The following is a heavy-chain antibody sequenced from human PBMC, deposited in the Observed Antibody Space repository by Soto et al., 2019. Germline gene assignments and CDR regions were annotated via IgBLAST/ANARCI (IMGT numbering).Heavy chain of an antibody. CDR3: AFQYYDYVWGSYRREMGPLY. D-gene: IGHD3-16*02. J-gene: IGHJ4*02. V-gene: IGHV4-31*03. Sequence: SETMSLTCPFAGCSVGGGVDYLGWIRQHPGKGVEWIGYIYYIGSTYYNPCLKSRVTISVDTSKNQFSLKRSSVPAADTAVYYWAFQYYDYVWGSYRREMGPLYWGQGTLVTVS. CDR2: IYYIGST. CDR1: GCSVGGGVDY.